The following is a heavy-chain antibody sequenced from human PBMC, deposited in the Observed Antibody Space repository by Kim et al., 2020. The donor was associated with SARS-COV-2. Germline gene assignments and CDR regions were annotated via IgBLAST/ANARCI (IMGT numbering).Heavy chain of an antibody. D-gene: IGHD4-17*01. Sequence: GGSLRLSCAASGFTFSSYSMNWVRQAPGKGLEWVSSISSSSSYIYYAHSVKGRFTISRDNAKNSLYLQMNSLRAEDTAVYYCASTRGRDYGDYTFDYWG. CDR2: ISSSSSYI. J-gene: IGHJ4*01. CDR1: GFTFSSYS. V-gene: IGHV3-21*01. CDR3: ASTRGRDYGDYTFDY.